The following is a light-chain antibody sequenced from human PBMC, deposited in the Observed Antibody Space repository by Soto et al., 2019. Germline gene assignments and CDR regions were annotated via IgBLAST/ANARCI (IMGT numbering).Light chain of an antibody. CDR1: TGAVTRTYY. CDR2: STS. J-gene: IGLJ3*02. V-gene: IGLV7-43*01. CDR3: LLYEGDGQLV. Sequence: QAVVTQEPSLTVSPGGTVTLTCASSTGAVTRTYYPNWFQQKPGQPPRALIYSTSSKHSWTPARFSGSLLGGKATLTLSGVQPEDEAEYYCLLYEGDGQLVLGGGTKLTVL.